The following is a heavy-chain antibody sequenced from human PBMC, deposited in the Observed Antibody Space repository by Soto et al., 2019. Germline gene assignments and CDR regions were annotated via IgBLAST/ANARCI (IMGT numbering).Heavy chain of an antibody. V-gene: IGHV4-34*01. CDR1: GGSFSGYY. CDR3: AREQSSGWEYYFDY. D-gene: IGHD6-19*01. CDR2: INHSRST. J-gene: IGHJ4*02. Sequence: SETLSLTCAVYGGSFSGYYWSWIRQPPGKGLEWIGEINHSRSTNYNPSHKSRVTISVDTSKNQFSLKLSSVTAADTVLYFCAREQSSGWEYYFDYWGQGTLVTVSS.